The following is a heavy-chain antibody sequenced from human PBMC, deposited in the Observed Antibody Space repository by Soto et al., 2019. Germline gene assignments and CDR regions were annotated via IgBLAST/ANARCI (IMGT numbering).Heavy chain of an antibody. CDR3: ARGGYSSSSPFDY. CDR2: INPNSGGT. J-gene: IGHJ4*02. V-gene: IGHV1-2*04. Sequence: ASVKVSCKASGYTFTGYYMHWVRQAPGQGLEWMGWINPNSGGTNYAQKFQGWVTMTRDTSISTAYMELSRLRSDDTAVYYCARGGYSSSSPFDYWGQGTLVTVSS. CDR1: GYTFTGYY. D-gene: IGHD6-6*01.